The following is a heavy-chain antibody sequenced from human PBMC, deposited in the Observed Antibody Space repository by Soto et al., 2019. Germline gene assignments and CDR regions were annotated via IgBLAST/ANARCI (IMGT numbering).Heavy chain of an antibody. D-gene: IGHD2-15*01. CDR1: GGTFSSYT. CDR2: IIPILGIA. J-gene: IGHJ4*02. CDR3: ARDSGCWSGGRCAVEGPIDC. Sequence: QVQLVQSGAEVKKPGSSVKVSCKASGGTFSSYTISWVRQAPGQGLEWMGRIIPILGIANYAQKFQGRVTITADKSTSTAYMELRGPRTTDTAAYSCARDSGCWSGGRCAVEGPIDCGGQGTLVSVSS. V-gene: IGHV1-69*02.